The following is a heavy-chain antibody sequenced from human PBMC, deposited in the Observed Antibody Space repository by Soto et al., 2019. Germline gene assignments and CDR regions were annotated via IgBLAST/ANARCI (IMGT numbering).Heavy chain of an antibody. CDR3: ARHEQFYYSYYGMDV. Sequence: DSLTIASTSSGYSFTPYWIASVRQMPRKGLELMGIINPGDSRFDTRYSPSFQGQVTISADRSITTAYLQWSTLKASDTATYYCARHEQFYYSYYGMDVWGQGTTVTVSS. V-gene: IGHV5-51*01. J-gene: IGHJ6*02. CDR1: GYSFTPYW. CDR2: INPGDSRFDT.